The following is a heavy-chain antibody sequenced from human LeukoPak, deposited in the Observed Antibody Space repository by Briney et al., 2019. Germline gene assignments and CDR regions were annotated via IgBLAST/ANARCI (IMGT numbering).Heavy chain of an antibody. CDR2: INHSGSA. CDR1: GGSFSGYY. CDR3: ARYDYYDSSGYYFDY. D-gene: IGHD3-22*01. J-gene: IGHJ4*02. V-gene: IGHV4-34*01. Sequence: SGTLSLTCAVSGGSFSGYYWTWIRQPPGKGLEWIGEINHSGSANYNPSLKSRVTISVDTSKNQFSLRLSSVTAADTAVYYCARYDYYDSSGYYFDYWGQGTLVTVSS.